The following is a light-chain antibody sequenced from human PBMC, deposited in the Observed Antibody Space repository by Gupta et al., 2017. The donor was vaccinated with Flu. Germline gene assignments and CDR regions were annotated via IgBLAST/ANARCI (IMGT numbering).Light chain of an antibody. Sequence: PSSLAASVGDRVTITCRASQDVIKYLNWYQHKTGKAPKPLIYAASRLETGVPSRFTGDGSGTDFSLTISNLQPEDFATYYCRQSDISPWTFGQGTTVDI. CDR2: AAS. CDR1: QDVIKY. V-gene: IGKV1-39*01. CDR3: RQSDISPWT. J-gene: IGKJ1*01.